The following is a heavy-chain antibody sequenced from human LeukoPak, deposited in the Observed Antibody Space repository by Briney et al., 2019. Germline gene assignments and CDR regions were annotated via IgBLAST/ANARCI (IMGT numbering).Heavy chain of an antibody. CDR3: ARVSCIYQGYRLCAFDI. Sequence: GGSLRLSCAASGFTVSSNYMSWVRQAPGKGLEWVSVIYSGGSTYYADSVKGRFTISRDNSKSTSYIQMNSLRAEDTAVYYCARVSCIYQGYRLCAFDIWGQGTMVTVSS. J-gene: IGHJ3*02. V-gene: IGHV3-53*01. CDR2: IYSGGST. CDR1: GFTVSSNY. D-gene: IGHD3-16*02.